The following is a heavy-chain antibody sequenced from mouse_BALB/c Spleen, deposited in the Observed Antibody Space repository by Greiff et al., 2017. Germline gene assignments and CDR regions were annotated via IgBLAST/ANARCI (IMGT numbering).Heavy chain of an antibody. CDR1: GFTFSSLG. D-gene: IGHD1-1*01. V-gene: IGHV5-17*02. CDR3: ARSVTTVGAPDY. CDR2: ISSGSSTI. J-gene: IGHJ2*01. Sequence: DVMLVESGGGLVQPGGSRKLSCAASGFTFSSLGMHWVRQAPEKGLEWVAYISSGSSTIYYADTVKGRFTISRDNPKNTLFLQMTSLRSEDTAMYYCARSVTTVGAPDYWGQGTTLTVSS.